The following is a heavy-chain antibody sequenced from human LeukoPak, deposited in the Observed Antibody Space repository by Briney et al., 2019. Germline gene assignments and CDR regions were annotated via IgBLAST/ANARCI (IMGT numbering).Heavy chain of an antibody. CDR2: INHGGST. V-gene: IGHV4-34*01. Sequence: SETLSLTCAVYGGSFSGYYWSWIRQRPGKGLERIGEINHGGSTNYNPSLKSRVTISVDTSKNQFSLKLSSVTAADTAVYYCARGQWLALKYFDYWGQGTLVTVSS. CDR1: GGSFSGYY. D-gene: IGHD6-19*01. J-gene: IGHJ4*02. CDR3: ARGQWLALKYFDY.